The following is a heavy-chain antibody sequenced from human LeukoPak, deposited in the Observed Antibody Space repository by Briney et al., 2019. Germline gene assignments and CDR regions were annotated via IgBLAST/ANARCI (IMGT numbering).Heavy chain of an antibody. CDR3: ARGGRIAVAGTLWFDP. CDR1: GGSISSSSYY. V-gene: IGHV4-39*07. Sequence: SETLSLTCTVSGGSISSSSYYWGWIRQPPGKGLEWIGSIYYSGSTNYNPSLKSRVTISVDTSKNQFSLKLSSVTAADTAVYYCARGGRIAVAGTLWFDPWGQGTLVTVSS. J-gene: IGHJ5*02. D-gene: IGHD6-19*01. CDR2: IYYSGST.